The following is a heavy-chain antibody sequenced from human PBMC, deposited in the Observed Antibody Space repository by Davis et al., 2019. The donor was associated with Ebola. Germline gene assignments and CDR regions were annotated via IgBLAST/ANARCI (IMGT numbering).Heavy chain of an antibody. CDR2: ISGGSESI. CDR1: GFRFSNYA. J-gene: IGHJ4*02. Sequence: PGGSLRLSCAASGFRFSNYAMSWVRQAPGEGLEWVASISGGSESIYYADAVRGRFTISRDNSRNNLYLQLRFLRVEDTAVYYCAKYFYGSGNDYSLDSWGQGSLVTVSS. V-gene: IGHV3-23*01. D-gene: IGHD3-10*01. CDR3: AKYFYGSGNDYSLDS.